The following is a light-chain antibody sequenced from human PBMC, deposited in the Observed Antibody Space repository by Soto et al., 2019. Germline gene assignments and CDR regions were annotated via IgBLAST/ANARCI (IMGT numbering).Light chain of an antibody. V-gene: IGLV2-14*01. Sequence: QSVLTQPTSVSGSPGQSITISCTGTSSDVGGYNYVSWYQQHPGKVTKVMIFEVSNRPSGISHRFSGSKSGNTASLTISGLQAEDEADYYCSSYTTSGTLVFGGGTKLTVL. CDR1: SSDVGGYNY. CDR2: EVS. J-gene: IGLJ2*01. CDR3: SSYTTSGTLV.